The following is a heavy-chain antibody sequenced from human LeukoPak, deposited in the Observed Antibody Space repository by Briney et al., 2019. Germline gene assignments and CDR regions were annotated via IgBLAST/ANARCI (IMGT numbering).Heavy chain of an antibody. CDR1: GGSISSSSYY. V-gene: IGHV4-39*01. CDR2: GYCSGCT. J-gene: IGHJ4*02. D-gene: IGHD2-2*01. CDR3: ARQLGYCSSTSCYADKIDY. Sequence: SETLSLTCAVSGGSISSSSYYWGWIRQPPGKGLEWIGSGYCSGCTYYNPALKSRVTISVNTSKNQLSLKLSSVTVGDTAEYYWARQLGYCSSTSCYADKIDYWGQGTLVTVSS.